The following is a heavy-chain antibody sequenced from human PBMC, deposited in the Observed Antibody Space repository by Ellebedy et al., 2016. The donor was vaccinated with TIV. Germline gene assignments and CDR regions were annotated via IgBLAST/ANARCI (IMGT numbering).Heavy chain of an antibody. Sequence: GESLKISCAASGFTFSSYGMHWVRQAPGQGLQWVAVIWYDGSNKYYADSVKGRFTISRDNSKHTLHLQMNSLRAEDTAVYYCAKGGWELSPFDYWGQGTLVTVSS. CDR3: AKGGWELSPFDY. CDR1: GFTFSSYG. CDR2: IWYDGSNK. D-gene: IGHD1-26*01. V-gene: IGHV3-33*06. J-gene: IGHJ4*02.